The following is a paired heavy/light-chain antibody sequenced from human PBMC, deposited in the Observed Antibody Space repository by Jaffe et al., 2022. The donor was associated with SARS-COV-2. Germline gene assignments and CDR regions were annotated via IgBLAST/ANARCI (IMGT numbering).Heavy chain of an antibody. J-gene: IGHJ4*02. D-gene: IGHD3-16*02. CDR3: ARSGYYDYVWGSYRYTLDY. CDR1: GGTFSSYA. Sequence: QVQLVQSGAEVKKPGSSVKVSCKASGGTFSSYAISWVRQAPGQGLEWMGGIIPIFGTANYAQKFQGRVTITADESTSTAYMELSSLRSEDTAVYYCARSGYYDYVWGSYRYTLDYWGQGTLVTVSS. CDR2: IIPIFGTA. V-gene: IGHV1-69*01.
Light chain of an antibody. CDR3: AAWDDSLSGAWV. V-gene: IGLV1-47*01. CDR2: RNN. J-gene: IGLJ3*02. CDR1: SSNIGSNY. Sequence: QSVLTQPPSASGTPGQRVTISCSGSSSNIGSNYVYWYQQLPGTAPKLLIYRNNQRPSGVPDRFSGSKSGTSASLAISGLRSEDEADYYCAAWDDSLSGAWVFGGGTKLTVL.